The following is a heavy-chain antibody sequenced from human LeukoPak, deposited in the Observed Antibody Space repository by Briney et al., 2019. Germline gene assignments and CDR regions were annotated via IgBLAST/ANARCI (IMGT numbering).Heavy chain of an antibody. CDR1: GGSIRNYY. D-gene: IGHD5-12*01. J-gene: IGHJ6*04. CDR2: IYYTGIT. V-gene: IGHV4-59*01. CDR3: ARAGYSGSDFSV. Sequence: SETLSLTCTVSGGSIRNYYWSWIRQPPGKGLEWIGYIYYTGITNYSPSLKSRVTISADTSKNQFSLKLSSVTATDTAVYYCARAGYSGSDFSVWGKGSTVTVSS.